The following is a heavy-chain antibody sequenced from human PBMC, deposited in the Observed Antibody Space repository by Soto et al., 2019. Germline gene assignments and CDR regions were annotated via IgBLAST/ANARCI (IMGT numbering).Heavy chain of an antibody. J-gene: IGHJ5*02. Sequence: SETLSLTCTVSGGSISSGGYYWSWIRQHPGKGLEWIGYICYSGSTYYNPSLKSRVTISVDTSKNQFSLKLSSVTAADTAVYYCARDLGQGYCSGGSCYRNWFDPWGQGTLVTVSS. V-gene: IGHV4-31*03. CDR1: GGSISSGGYY. CDR2: ICYSGST. D-gene: IGHD2-15*01. CDR3: ARDLGQGYCSGGSCYRNWFDP.